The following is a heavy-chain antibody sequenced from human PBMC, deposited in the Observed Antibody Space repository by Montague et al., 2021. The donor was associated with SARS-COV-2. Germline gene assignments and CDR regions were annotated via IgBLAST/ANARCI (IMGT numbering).Heavy chain of an antibody. D-gene: IGHD2/OR15-2a*01. CDR1: GFTFSSYW. Sequence: SLRLSCAVSGFTFSSYWMHWVRQAPGKGLVWVSYINSDGSITHYADSVKGRFTISRDNAKSTLYLQMNNLRAEDTAVYYCAKGGFYRFDAFDTWGQGTIVTVSS. V-gene: IGHV3-74*01. CDR3: AKGGFYRFDAFDT. CDR2: INSDGSIT. J-gene: IGHJ3*02.